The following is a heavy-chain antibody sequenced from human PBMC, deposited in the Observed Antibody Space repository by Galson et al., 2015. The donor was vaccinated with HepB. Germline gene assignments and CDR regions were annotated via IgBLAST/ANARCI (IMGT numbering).Heavy chain of an antibody. CDR2: IWKDGSHK. D-gene: IGHD1-26*01. V-gene: IGHV3-33*03. CDR1: GFTFGDYG. Sequence: SLRLSCAASGFTFGDYGMHWVRQAPGKGLEWVAVIWKDGSHKLYADSVKGRFTISRDNAKNSLYLQMNSLRVEDTAVYYCTRARLTRGTSYHFDYWGQGTLVIVS. J-gene: IGHJ4*02. CDR3: TRARLTRGTSYHFDY.